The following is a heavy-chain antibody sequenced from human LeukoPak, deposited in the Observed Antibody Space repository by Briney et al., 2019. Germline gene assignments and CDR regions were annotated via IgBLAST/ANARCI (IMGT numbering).Heavy chain of an antibody. CDR2: ISSFSGTI. CDR1: GFTFSSYG. V-gene: IGHV3-48*01. D-gene: IGHD4-17*01. Sequence: GGSLRLSCAASGFTFSSYGMSWVRQAPGKGLEWIAYISSFSGTIYYADSVKGRFTISRDNSKNTLYLQMNSLRAEDTAVYYCAKDSGTVTTFGGQGTLVTVSS. CDR3: AKDSGTVTTF. J-gene: IGHJ1*01.